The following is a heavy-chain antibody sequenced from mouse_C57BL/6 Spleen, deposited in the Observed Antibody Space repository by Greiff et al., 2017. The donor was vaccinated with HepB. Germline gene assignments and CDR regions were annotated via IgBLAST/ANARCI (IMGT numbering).Heavy chain of an antibody. CDR1: GYTFTSYW. V-gene: IGHV1-74*01. CDR2: IHPSDSDT. D-gene: IGHD2-2*01. CDR3: AIPYVYDRAWFAY. Sequence: QVQLQQPGAELVKPGASVKVSCKASGYTFTSYWMHWVKQRPGQGLEWIGRIHPSDSDTNYNQKFKGKATLTVDKSSSTAYMQLSSLTSEDSAVYYCAIPYVYDRAWFAYWGQGTLVTVSA. J-gene: IGHJ3*01.